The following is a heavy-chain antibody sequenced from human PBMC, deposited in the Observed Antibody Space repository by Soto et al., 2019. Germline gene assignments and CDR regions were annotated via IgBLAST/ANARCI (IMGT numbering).Heavy chain of an antibody. J-gene: IGHJ6*02. CDR1: GFTFSSYS. CDR2: ISSSSSYI. D-gene: IGHD5-18*01. Sequence: EVQLVESGGGLVKPGGSLRLSCAASGFTFSSYSMNWVRQAPGKGLEWVSSISSSSSYIYYADSVKGRFTISRDNAKNSLYLQMNSLRAEDTAVYYCARYRHGYPYYYYYGMDVWGQGTTVTVSS. CDR3: ARYRHGYPYYYYYGMDV. V-gene: IGHV3-21*01.